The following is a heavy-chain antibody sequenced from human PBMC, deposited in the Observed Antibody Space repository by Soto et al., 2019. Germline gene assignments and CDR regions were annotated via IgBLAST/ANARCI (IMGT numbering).Heavy chain of an antibody. CDR1: GGSISSGPYS. CDR3: TRSHYFDY. V-gene: IGHV4-39*07. CDR2: FHYSERT. J-gene: IGHJ4*02. Sequence: SETLSLTCSVSGGSISSGPYSWGWIRQPPGEGLEWIGTFHYSERTYYNPSLESRVTMSVDASRNLFSLKLSSVTAADTAVYFCTRSHYFDYWRQGALVTVSS.